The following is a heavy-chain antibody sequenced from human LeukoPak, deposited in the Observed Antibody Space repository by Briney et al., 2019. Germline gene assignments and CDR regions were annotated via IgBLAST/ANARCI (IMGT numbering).Heavy chain of an antibody. D-gene: IGHD6-13*01. CDR2: IGWNSGSM. Sequence: PGRSLRLSCAASGFTFDDYAMHWVRQAPGKGLEWVSGIGWNSGSMGYADSVKGRFTISRDNAKNSLYLQMNSLRAEDTAFYYCAKDKGISSSDALDYWGQGTLVTVSS. CDR3: AKDKGISSSDALDY. J-gene: IGHJ4*02. CDR1: GFTFDDYA. V-gene: IGHV3-9*01.